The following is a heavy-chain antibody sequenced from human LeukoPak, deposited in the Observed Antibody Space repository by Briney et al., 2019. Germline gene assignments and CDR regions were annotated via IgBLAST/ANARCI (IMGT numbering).Heavy chain of an antibody. CDR3: ARQQGVLTGYSAYWYFDL. CDR2: IYYSGST. D-gene: IGHD3-9*01. V-gene: IGHV4-59*08. CDR1: GGSLSSYY. Sequence: SETLSLTCTVSGGSLSSYYWSWIRQPPGKGLEWIGYIYYSGSTNYNPSLKSRVTISVDTSKNQFSLKLSSVTAADTAVYYCARQQGVLTGYSAYWYFDLWGRGTLVTVSS. J-gene: IGHJ2*01.